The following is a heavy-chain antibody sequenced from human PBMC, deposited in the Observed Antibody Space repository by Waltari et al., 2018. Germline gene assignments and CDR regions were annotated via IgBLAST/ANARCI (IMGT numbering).Heavy chain of an antibody. Sequence: QVQLVQSGAEVQKPGASVTVSCKASGYTFTGSYMHRVPPAPGQGLEWLGWINPNSGGTNYAQKFQGRVTMTRDTSMSTAYMELSRLRSDDTAVYYCARDPGSIVVVVAATYFDYWGQGTLVTVSS. J-gene: IGHJ4*02. V-gene: IGHV1-2*02. CDR1: GYTFTGSY. CDR3: ARDPGSIVVVVAATYFDY. D-gene: IGHD2-15*01. CDR2: INPNSGGT.